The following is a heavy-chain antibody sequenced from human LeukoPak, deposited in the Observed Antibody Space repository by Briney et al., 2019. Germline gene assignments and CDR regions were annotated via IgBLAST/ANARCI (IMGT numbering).Heavy chain of an antibody. CDR1: GFTFSDYY. CDR2: ISYSSGSI. Sequence: GGSLRLSCAASGFTFSDYYMSWVRQPPGKGMEWLSYISYSSGSIYYADSVKGRFTISRDNAKNSLYLQMNSLRAEDTAVYYCARRDTEPYYYYMDVWGKGTTVTVSS. V-gene: IGHV3-11*04. J-gene: IGHJ6*03. CDR3: ARRDTEPYYYYMDV.